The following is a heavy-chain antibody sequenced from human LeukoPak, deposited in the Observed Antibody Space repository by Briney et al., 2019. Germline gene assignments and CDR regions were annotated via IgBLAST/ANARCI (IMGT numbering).Heavy chain of an antibody. V-gene: IGHV3-7*01. D-gene: IGHD3-3*01. CDR3: VSGFLQWLY. J-gene: IGHJ4*02. CDR2: TNPDGTIK. Sequence: GGSLRLSCAASGFIFGGYWMSWVRQAPGRGLEWVANTNPDGTIKYYVDSVTGRFTISRDNAKNSLYLQMNSLRAEDTAVYYCVSGFLQWLYWGQGTLVTVSS. CDR1: GFIFGGYW.